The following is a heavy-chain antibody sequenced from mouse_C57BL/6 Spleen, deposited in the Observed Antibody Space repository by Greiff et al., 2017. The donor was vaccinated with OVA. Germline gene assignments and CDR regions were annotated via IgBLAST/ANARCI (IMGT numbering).Heavy chain of an antibody. Sequence: EVKLQESGPGLVKPSQSLSLTCSVTGYSITSGYYWNWIRQFPGNKLEWMGYISYDGSNNYNPSLKNRISITRDTSKNQFFLKLNSVTTEDTATYYCARDRTTVVATDAYWGQGTLVTVSA. V-gene: IGHV3-6*01. D-gene: IGHD1-1*01. J-gene: IGHJ3*01. CDR1: GYSITSGYY. CDR3: ARDRTTVVATDAY. CDR2: ISYDGSN.